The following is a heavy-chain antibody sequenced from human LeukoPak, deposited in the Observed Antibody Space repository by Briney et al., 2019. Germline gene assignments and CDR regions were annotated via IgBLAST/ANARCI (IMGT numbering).Heavy chain of an antibody. D-gene: IGHD5-12*01. CDR2: IQYDGNAK. J-gene: IGHJ3*02. V-gene: IGHV3-30*02. Sequence: GGSLTLSCTASGFIFNTYAMHWLRQAPGEGLEWVAFIQYDGNAKHYADSVTGRFTISRDISTNTLYVQMNSLRADDTAVYYCVSHPRGYGIFHIWGQGTMLTVSS. CDR3: VSHPRGYGIFHI. CDR1: GFIFNTYA.